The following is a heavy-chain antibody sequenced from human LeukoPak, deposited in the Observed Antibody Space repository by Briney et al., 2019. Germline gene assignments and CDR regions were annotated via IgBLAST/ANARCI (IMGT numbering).Heavy chain of an antibody. J-gene: IGHJ4*02. CDR2: MNPNSGNT. CDR1: GYTFTSYD. CDR3: AKDKTYDFWGDY. Sequence: ASVKVSCKASGYTFTSYDINWVRQATGQGLEWMGWMNPNSGNTGYAQKFQGRVTITRNTSISTAYMELSSLRAEDTAVYYCAKDKTYDFWGDYWGQGTLVTVSS. V-gene: IGHV1-8*03. D-gene: IGHD3-3*01.